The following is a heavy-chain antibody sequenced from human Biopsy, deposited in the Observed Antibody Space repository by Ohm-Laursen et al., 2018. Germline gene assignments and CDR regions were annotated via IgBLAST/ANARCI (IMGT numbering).Heavy chain of an antibody. CDR1: RFSLRNYT. J-gene: IGHJ5*02. D-gene: IGHD1-14*01. CDR3: ARGRTHLLPDHDWFDP. V-gene: IGHV3-21*06. CDR2: ISRSTSHF. Sequence: GSLRLSCTASRFSLRNYTINWVRQAPGKGLEWVSSISRSTSHFLYAEALKGRFTSSRDNAKNSVYLQMSSLRAEDTGVYYCARGRTHLLPDHDWFDPWGQGTLVTVSS.